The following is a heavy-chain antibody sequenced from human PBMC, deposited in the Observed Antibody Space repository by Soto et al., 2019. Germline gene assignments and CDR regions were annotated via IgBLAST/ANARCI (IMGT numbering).Heavy chain of an antibody. J-gene: IGHJ4*02. D-gene: IGHD6-25*01. CDR1: GGSFSGYY. Sequence: QVQLQQWGAGLLKPSETLSLTCAVYGGSFSGYYWSWIRQPPGKGLEWIGEINHSGSTNYNPSLKSRITISVDTSKNQFSLKLSSVTAADTALYYCARGAGKNWGQGLLVTVSS. CDR3: ARGAGKN. V-gene: IGHV4-34*01. CDR2: INHSGST.